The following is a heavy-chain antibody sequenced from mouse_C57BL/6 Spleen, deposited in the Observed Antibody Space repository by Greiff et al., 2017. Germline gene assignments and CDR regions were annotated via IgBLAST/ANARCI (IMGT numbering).Heavy chain of an antibody. CDR3: ARENYDYDEAYYYAMDY. J-gene: IGHJ4*01. V-gene: IGHV1-82*01. CDR1: GYAFSSSW. Sequence: QVQLKQSGPELVKPGASVKISCKASGYAFSSSWMNWVKQRPGKGLEWIGRIYPGDGDTNYNGKFKGKATLTADKSSSTAYMQLSSLTSEDSAVYFCARENYDYDEAYYYAMDYWGQGTSVTVSS. CDR2: IYPGDGDT. D-gene: IGHD2-4*01.